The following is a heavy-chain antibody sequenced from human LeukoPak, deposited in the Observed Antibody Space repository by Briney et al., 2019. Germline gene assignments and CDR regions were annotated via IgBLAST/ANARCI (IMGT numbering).Heavy chain of an antibody. CDR1: GGSFSGYY. J-gene: IGHJ5*02. CDR3: ARDRDSIEA. V-gene: IGHV4-34*01. Sequence: KPSETLSLTCAVYGGSFSGYYWSWIRQPPGKGLEWIGEINHSGSTNYNPSLKSRVTISVDTSKNQFSLKLSSVTAADTAVYYCARDRDSIEAWGQGTLVTVSS. CDR2: INHSGST. D-gene: IGHD3-22*01.